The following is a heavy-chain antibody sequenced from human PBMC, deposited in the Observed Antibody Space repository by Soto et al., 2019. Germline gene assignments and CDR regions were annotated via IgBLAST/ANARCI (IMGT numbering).Heavy chain of an antibody. V-gene: IGHV1-3*01. Sequence: QVQLVQSGAEVKKPGASVKVSCKASGYTFTNYAMHWVRQAPGQRLEWMGWINAGNGNTKYSQKFQGRVTITRDTSASTAYTELSSLRSEDTAVYYCAIRDGNPHVVYYFGMDVWGQGTTVNVSS. CDR2: INAGNGNT. J-gene: IGHJ6*02. CDR1: GYTFTNYA. D-gene: IGHD2-15*01. CDR3: AIRDGNPHVVYYFGMDV.